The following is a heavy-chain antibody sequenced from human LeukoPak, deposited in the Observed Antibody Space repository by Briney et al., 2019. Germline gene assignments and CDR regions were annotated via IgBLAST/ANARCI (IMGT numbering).Heavy chain of an antibody. V-gene: IGHV4-39*01. J-gene: IGHJ5*02. D-gene: IGHD1-26*01. Sequence: SETLSLTCTVSGGSISSSSYYWGWIRQPQGKGLGWFASIYYSGSTYYNPSLTSRVTISVATSKNQLSLKLSSLTAADTAVYYCARHEYSGSYYGLSWFDPWGQGTLVTVSS. CDR2: IYYSGST. CDR3: ARHEYSGSYYGLSWFDP. CDR1: GGSISSSSYY.